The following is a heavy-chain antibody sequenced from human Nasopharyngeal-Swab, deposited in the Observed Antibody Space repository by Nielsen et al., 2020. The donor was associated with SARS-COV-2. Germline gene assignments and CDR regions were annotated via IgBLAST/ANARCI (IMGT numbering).Heavy chain of an antibody. CDR2: IKQDGSEK. J-gene: IGHJ3*02. CDR1: AFTFSGYW. D-gene: IGHD3-10*01. Sequence: GGSLRLSCAASAFTFSGYWMNWVRQAPGKGLEWVASIKQDGSEKYYVDSVKGRFTISRDNAKNSLYLQMNSLRVEDTAVYYCARVLLRALGKFGEGYAFDIWGQGTMVTVSS. V-gene: IGHV3-7*01. CDR3: ARVLLRALGKFGEGYAFDI.